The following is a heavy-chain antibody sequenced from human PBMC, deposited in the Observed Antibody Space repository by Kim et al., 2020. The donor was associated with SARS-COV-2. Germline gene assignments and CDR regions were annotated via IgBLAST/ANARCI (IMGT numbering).Heavy chain of an antibody. Sequence: ASVKVSCEASGYTFTDYAIHWLRQAPGQRLEWMGWISADNGNTRFSQNFQDRVTITRDTSASTAYMELSSLRSEDTALYYCARDVASSGTNGYFQHWGQGTLVIVS. J-gene: IGHJ1*01. CDR2: ISADNGNT. CDR1: GYTFTDYA. CDR3: ARDVASSGTNGYFQH. V-gene: IGHV1-3*01. D-gene: IGHD1-26*01.